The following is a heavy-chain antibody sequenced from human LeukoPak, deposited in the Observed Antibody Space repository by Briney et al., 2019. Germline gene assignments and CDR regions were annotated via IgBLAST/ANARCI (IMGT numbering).Heavy chain of an antibody. J-gene: IGHJ4*02. CDR3: AKGGTGYCSSSSCLYYFHY. Sequence: GGSLRLSCAASGFTFSTYAMSWVRQAPGKGLEWVSTISDSSATYYAGSVKGRFSISRDNSKNTLYLQMNSLRAEDTAVYYCAKGGTGYCSSSSCLYYFHYWGQGTLVTVSS. V-gene: IGHV3-23*01. CDR1: GFTFSTYA. D-gene: IGHD2-2*01. CDR2: ISDSSAT.